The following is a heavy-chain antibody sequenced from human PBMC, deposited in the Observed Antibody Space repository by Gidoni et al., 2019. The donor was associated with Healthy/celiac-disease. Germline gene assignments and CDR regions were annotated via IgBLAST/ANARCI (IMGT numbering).Heavy chain of an antibody. CDR2: IYYSGRT. V-gene: IGHV4-30-4*01. D-gene: IGHD5-12*01. J-gene: IGHJ4*02. Sequence: QLQLQESGPGLVKPSQPLSLPCPVSGGSISSGDYYWSWIRQPPGKGLKWIGYIYYSGRTYYNPSLQSRVTISVDTSKIQFSLKRSSVTAAATAVYYCAMGVPEWIYGFDYWGQGTLVTVSS. CDR3: AMGVPEWIYGFDY. CDR1: GGSISSGDYY.